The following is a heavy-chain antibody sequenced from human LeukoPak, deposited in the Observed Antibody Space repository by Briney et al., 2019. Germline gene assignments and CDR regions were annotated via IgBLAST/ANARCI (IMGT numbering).Heavy chain of an antibody. J-gene: IGHJ3*02. D-gene: IGHD3-9*01. CDR3: AKAPGGRYDIYAFDI. V-gene: IGHV3-9*03. CDR2: IIWNSGSI. CDR1: GFTFDDYD. Sequence: VRSLRLSCAASGFTFDDYDMHWVRPAPGKGLEWVSGIIWNSGSIGYEDSVKGRLTISRDNAKSSLYLRMNSLRAEGMALYYCAKAPGGRYDIYAFDIWGQGTMVTVSS.